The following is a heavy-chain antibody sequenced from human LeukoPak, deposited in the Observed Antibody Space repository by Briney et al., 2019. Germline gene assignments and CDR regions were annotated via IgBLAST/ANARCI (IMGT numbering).Heavy chain of an antibody. Sequence: ASVKVSCKASGYTFTSYGISWVRQAPGQGLEWMGWISAYNGNTNYALKLQGRVTMTTDTSTSTAYMELRSLRSDDTAVYYCARGSPYGDGANYFDYWGQGTLVTVSS. D-gene: IGHD4-17*01. CDR3: ARGSPYGDGANYFDY. J-gene: IGHJ4*02. V-gene: IGHV1-18*01. CDR1: GYTFTSYG. CDR2: ISAYNGNT.